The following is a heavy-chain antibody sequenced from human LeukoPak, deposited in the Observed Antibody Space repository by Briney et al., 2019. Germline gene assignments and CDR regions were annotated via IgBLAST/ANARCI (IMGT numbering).Heavy chain of an antibody. J-gene: IGHJ6*03. CDR1: GGSISSYY. V-gene: IGHV4-4*07. D-gene: IGHD3-22*01. CDR3: ARARYYDSSGYPHYYYYYMDV. Sequence: PSETLSLTCTVPGGSISSYYSSWIRQPAGKGLEWIGRIYTSVSTNYNPSPKSRVPLSVDPPTNQLSLKLSPVTAADTAVYYCARARYYDSSGYPHYYYYYMDVWGKGTTVTVSS. CDR2: IYTSVST.